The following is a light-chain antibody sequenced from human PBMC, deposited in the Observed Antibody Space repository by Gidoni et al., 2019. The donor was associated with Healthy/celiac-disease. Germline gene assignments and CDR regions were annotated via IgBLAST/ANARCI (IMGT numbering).Light chain of an antibody. CDR3: QQRSNWPPSLT. Sequence: EIVLTQSPATLSLSPGERATLSCRASQSVSSYLALYQQKPGQAPRLLIYDASNRATGIPARFSGSGSGTDFTLTISSLEPEDFAVYYCQQRSNWPPSLTFGGXTKVEIK. J-gene: IGKJ4*01. V-gene: IGKV3-11*01. CDR2: DAS. CDR1: QSVSSY.